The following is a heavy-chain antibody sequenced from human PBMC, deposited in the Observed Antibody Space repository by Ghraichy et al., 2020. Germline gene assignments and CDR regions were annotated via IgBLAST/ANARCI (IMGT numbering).Heavy chain of an antibody. CDR1: GFTFSSYD. D-gene: IGHD1-26*01. Sequence: GGSLRLSCAASGFTFSSYDMNWVRQAPGKGLEWVSAISDGGRRTFYADSVKGRFTISRDNSKNTLSLQMNSLRVEDTALYYCAKATYSGRLPDYWGQGTLVTVSS. V-gene: IGHV3-23*01. CDR2: ISDGGRRT. J-gene: IGHJ4*02. CDR3: AKATYSGRLPDY.